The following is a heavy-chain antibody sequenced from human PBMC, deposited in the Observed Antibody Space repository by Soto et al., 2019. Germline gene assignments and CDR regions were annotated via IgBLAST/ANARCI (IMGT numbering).Heavy chain of an antibody. Sequence: LEILSLTCSVAGGSISSSSYYCGWIRQPPGKGLEWIGSIYYSGYTYYNPSLKSRVTISVDTSKNQFSLKLSSVTAADTAVYYCARASVLYAFDIWGQGTMVTVS. CDR2: IYYSGYT. J-gene: IGHJ3*02. V-gene: IGHV4-39*01. D-gene: IGHD2-8*01. CDR3: ARASVLYAFDI. CDR1: GGSISSSSYY.